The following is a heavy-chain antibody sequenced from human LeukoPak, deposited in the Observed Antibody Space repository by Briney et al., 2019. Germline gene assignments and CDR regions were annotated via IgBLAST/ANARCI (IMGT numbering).Heavy chain of an antibody. J-gene: IGHJ4*02. CDR3: ARGRCSSTSCYASDY. V-gene: IGHV4-31*03. CDR1: GGSISSGGYY. D-gene: IGHD2-2*01. Sequence: SQTLSLTCTVSGGSISSGGYYWSWIRQHPGKGLEWIGYIYYSGSTYYNPSLESRVTISVDTSKNQFSLKLSSVTAADTAVYYCARGRCSSTSCYASDYWGQGTLVTVSS. CDR2: IYYSGST.